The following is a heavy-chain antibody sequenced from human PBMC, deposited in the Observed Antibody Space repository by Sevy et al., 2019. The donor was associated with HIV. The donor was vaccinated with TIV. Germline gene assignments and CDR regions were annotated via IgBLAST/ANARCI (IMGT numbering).Heavy chain of an antibody. Sequence: GGSLRLSCAASAFTFSSYAMSWVRQAPGKGLEWVSAISGSGGSTYYADSVKGRFTISRDNSKNTLYLQMNSLRAEDTAVYYCAKDRGGSKVLRYLEWSPRHHIGMDVWGQGTTVTVSS. CDR1: AFTFSSYA. CDR2: ISGSGGST. V-gene: IGHV3-23*01. CDR3: AKDRGGSKVLRYLEWSPRHHIGMDV. J-gene: IGHJ6*02. D-gene: IGHD3-3*01.